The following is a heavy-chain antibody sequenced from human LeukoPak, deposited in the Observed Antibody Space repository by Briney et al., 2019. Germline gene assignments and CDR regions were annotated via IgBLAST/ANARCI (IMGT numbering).Heavy chain of an antibody. CDR2: INHSGST. Sequence: SETLSLTCAVYGGSFSGYYWSWIRQPPGKGLEWIREINHSGSTNYNPSLKSRVTISVDTSKNQFSLKLSSVTAADTAVYYCARGRRDGYNYGIVDYWGQGTLVTVSS. V-gene: IGHV4-34*01. J-gene: IGHJ4*02. CDR1: GGSFSGYY. D-gene: IGHD5-24*01. CDR3: ARGRRDGYNYGIVDY.